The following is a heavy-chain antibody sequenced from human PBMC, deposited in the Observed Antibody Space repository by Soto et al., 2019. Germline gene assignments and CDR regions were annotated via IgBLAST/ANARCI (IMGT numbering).Heavy chain of an antibody. V-gene: IGHV3-23*01. Sequence: EVQLLESGGGLVQPGGSLRLACAASGFTFSSYAMSWVRQAPGKGLEWVSAISGSGGSTYYADSVKGRFTISRDNSKNTLYLQMNSLRAEDTAVYYCPILSSRLGATTYCRQGTLVTVSS. CDR3: PILSSRLGATTY. D-gene: IGHD1-26*01. J-gene: IGHJ4*02. CDR2: ISGSGGST. CDR1: GFTFSSYA.